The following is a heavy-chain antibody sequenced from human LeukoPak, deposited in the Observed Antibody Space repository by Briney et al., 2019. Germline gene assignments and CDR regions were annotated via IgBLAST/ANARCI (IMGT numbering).Heavy chain of an antibody. V-gene: IGHV4-59*12. Sequence: PSETLSLTCTVSGGSIRSYYWSWIRQPPGKGLEWIGYIYYSGSTNYNPSLKSRVTMSVDTSKNQFSLKLSSVTAADTAVYYCAREAGTANFDYWGQGTLVTVSS. CDR1: GGSIRSYY. CDR2: IYYSGST. CDR3: AREAGTANFDY. J-gene: IGHJ4*02. D-gene: IGHD6-19*01.